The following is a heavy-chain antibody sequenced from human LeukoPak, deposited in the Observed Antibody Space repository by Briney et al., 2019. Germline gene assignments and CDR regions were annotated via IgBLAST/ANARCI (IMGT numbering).Heavy chain of an antibody. J-gene: IGHJ3*02. V-gene: IGHV3-30*04. CDR3: ARGDRAFDI. CDR2: ISYDGSNK. Sequence: GGSLRLSCAASGFTLSNYAIHWVRQAPGKGLEWVAVISYDGSNKYYADSVKGRFTISRGNSKNTLYLQMNSLRAEDTAVYYCARGDRAFDIWGQGTMVTVSS. CDR1: GFTLSNYA. D-gene: IGHD1-14*01.